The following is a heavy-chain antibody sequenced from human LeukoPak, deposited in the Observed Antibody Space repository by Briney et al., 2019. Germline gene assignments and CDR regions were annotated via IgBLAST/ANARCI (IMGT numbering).Heavy chain of an antibody. CDR3: RTDRYGDYGDYIDY. Sequence: ASVKVSCKASGYTFTGYYMHWVRQAPGQGLEWMGWINPNSGGTDYAQKFQGRVTMTRDTSISTAYMELSRLRSDDTAVYYCRTDRYGDYGDYIDYWGQGTLVTVSS. CDR1: GYTFTGYY. CDR2: INPNSGGT. D-gene: IGHD4-17*01. J-gene: IGHJ4*02. V-gene: IGHV1-2*02.